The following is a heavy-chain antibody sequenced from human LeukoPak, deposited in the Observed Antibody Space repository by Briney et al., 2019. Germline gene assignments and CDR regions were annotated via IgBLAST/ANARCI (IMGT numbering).Heavy chain of an antibody. CDR2: IKSQADGGTT. D-gene: IGHD2-21*02. J-gene: IGHJ4*02. CDR1: GFTFSNAW. CDR3: ATRQLPNCDCPLDF. V-gene: IGHV3-15*01. Sequence: GGSLRLSCAASGFTFSNAWVTWVRQAPGKGLEWVGRIKSQADGGTTGYAAPVKGRFTISRDDSKNMMHLQMDSLKTEDTAVYYCATRQLPNCDCPLDFWGQGTLVTVSS.